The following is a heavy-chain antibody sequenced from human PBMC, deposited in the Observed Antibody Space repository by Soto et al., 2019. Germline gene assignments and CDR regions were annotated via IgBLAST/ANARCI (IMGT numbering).Heavy chain of an antibody. Sequence: GGSLRLSCAASGFTFSSYEMNWVRQAPGKGLEWVSYISSSGSTVYYADSVKGRFTISRDNAKNSLYLQMNSLRAEDTAVYYCARAYIVATIGYYYGMDVWGQGTTVTVSS. CDR3: ARAYIVATIGYYYGMDV. V-gene: IGHV3-48*03. J-gene: IGHJ6*02. CDR1: GFTFSSYE. D-gene: IGHD5-12*01. CDR2: ISSSGSTV.